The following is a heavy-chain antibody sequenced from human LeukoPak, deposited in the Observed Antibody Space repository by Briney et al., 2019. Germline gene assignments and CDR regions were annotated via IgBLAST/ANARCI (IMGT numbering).Heavy chain of an antibody. Sequence: PSETLSLTCAVSGYSISSGYYWGWIRPPPGKGLEWIGSIYHSGSTYSNPSLKSRVTISVDTSKNQFSLKLSSVTAADTAVYYCARQDGYSYGSGSYIFAFDIWGQGTMVTVSS. CDR1: GYSISSGYY. J-gene: IGHJ3*02. D-gene: IGHD3-10*01. V-gene: IGHV4-38-2*01. CDR2: IYHSGST. CDR3: ARQDGYSYGSGSYIFAFDI.